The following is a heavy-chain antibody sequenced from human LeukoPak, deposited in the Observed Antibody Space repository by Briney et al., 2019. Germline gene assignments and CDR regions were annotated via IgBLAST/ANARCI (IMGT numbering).Heavy chain of an antibody. CDR2: IRYDGSNK. V-gene: IGHV3-30*02. J-gene: IGHJ6*03. CDR3: ARGQRAHVEWSYYMDV. D-gene: IGHD3-3*01. Sequence: GGSLRLSCAASGFTFSSYGMHWVRQAPGKGLEWVAFIRYDGSNKYFADSVKGRFTISRDNSKNTLYLQMNSLRGEDTAVYYCARGQRAHVEWSYYMDVWGKGTTVTVSS. CDR1: GFTFSSYG.